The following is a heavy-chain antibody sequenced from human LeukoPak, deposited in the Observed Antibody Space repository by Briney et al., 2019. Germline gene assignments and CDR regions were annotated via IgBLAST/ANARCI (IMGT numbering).Heavy chain of an antibody. V-gene: IGHV3-23*01. CDR2: ISGFGGST. CDR3: ARRSGSSWSSFDY. Sequence: PGGSLRLSCAASGFTFNNYAMNWVRQAPGKGLEWVSGISGFGGSTYYAPSVKARLTISRDNFGNMLYLHLDSLRVEDTAIYYCARRSGSSWSSFDYWGQGALVTVSS. CDR1: GFTFNNYA. J-gene: IGHJ4*02. D-gene: IGHD6-13*01.